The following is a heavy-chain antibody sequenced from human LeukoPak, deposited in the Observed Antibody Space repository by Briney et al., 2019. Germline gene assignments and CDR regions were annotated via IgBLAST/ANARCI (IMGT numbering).Heavy chain of an antibody. J-gene: IGHJ4*02. CDR3: VKDLISGDYGDYGFSFDY. D-gene: IGHD4-17*01. CDR2: VSGNGGST. V-gene: IGHV3-23*01. CDR1: GCTFSSYA. Sequence: GGSLRLSCAASGCTFSSYAMSWVRQAPGKGLEWVSTVSGNGGSTYYTDSVKGRFTISRDNSKNTLYLHMNSLRAEDTAVYYCVKDLISGDYGDYGFSFDYWGQGTLVTVSS.